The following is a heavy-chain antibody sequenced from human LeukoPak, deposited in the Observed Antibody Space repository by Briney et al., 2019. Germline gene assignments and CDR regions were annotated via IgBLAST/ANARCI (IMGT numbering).Heavy chain of an antibody. V-gene: IGHV3-23*01. Sequence: QTGGSLRLSCAASGFTFSSYAMHWVRQAPGKGLEWVSTLSGSGITTYYADSVKGRFTISRDNSKNTLYLQMNTLRAEDSALYYCAKGIYSSGWSYFDYWGHGTLVTVSS. D-gene: IGHD6-19*01. CDR2: LSGSGITT. J-gene: IGHJ4*01. CDR3: AKGIYSSGWSYFDY. CDR1: GFTFSSYA.